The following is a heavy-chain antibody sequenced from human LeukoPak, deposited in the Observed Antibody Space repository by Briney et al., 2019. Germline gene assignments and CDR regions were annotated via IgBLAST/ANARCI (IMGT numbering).Heavy chain of an antibody. D-gene: IGHD6-13*01. V-gene: IGHV3-30*03. CDR3: ARDPGIAAAGDAFDI. J-gene: IGHJ3*02. CDR2: ISYDGSNK. Sequence: GRSLRLSCAASGFTFSSYGMHWVRQAPGKGLEWVAVISYDGSNKYYADSVKGRFTISRDNSKNTLYLQMNSLRAEDTAVYYCARDPGIAAAGDAFDIWGQGTMVTVSS. CDR1: GFTFSSYG.